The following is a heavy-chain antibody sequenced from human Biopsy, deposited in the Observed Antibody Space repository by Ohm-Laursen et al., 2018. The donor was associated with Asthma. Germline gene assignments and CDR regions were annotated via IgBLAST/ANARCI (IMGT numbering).Heavy chain of an antibody. CDR3: ARAVDYSHYYGIDV. CDR2: ISVYNGNT. D-gene: IGHD3-10*01. CDR1: GYTFNSAG. Sequence: GASVTVSCKTSGYTFNSAGITWVRQAPGQGLEWMGWISVYNGNTKVAQKLQDRVTMITDTSTSTAYMELRSLRSDGTAVYFCARAVDYSHYYGIDVWGQGTTVTVS. J-gene: IGHJ6*02. V-gene: IGHV1-18*01.